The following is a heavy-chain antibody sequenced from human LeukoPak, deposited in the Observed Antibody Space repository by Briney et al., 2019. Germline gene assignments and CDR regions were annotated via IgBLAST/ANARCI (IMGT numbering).Heavy chain of an antibody. J-gene: IGHJ3*02. CDR1: GFTVSSNY. D-gene: IGHD6-19*01. CDR2: IYSGGST. CDR3: ASGSGWPKPQGSFDI. V-gene: IGHV3-53*01. Sequence: PGGSLRLSCAASGFTVSSNYMSWVRQAPGKGLEWVSVIYSGGSTYYADSVKGRFTISRDNSKNTLYLQMNSLRAEDTAVYYCASGSGWPKPQGSFDIWGQGTMVTVSS.